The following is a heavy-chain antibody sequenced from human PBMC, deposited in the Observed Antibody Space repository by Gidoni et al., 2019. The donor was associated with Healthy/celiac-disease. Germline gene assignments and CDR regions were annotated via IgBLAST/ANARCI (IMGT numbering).Heavy chain of an antibody. CDR3: AKDIMISDFWSGLDY. V-gene: IGHV3-9*01. D-gene: IGHD3-3*01. Sequence: EVQLVESGGGLVQPGRSLRLSCAASGFTFDDYAMHWVRQAPGKGLEWVSGISWNSSSIGYADSVKGRFTISRDNAKNSLYLQMNSLRAEDTALYYCAKDIMISDFWSGLDYWGQGTLVTVSS. CDR1: GFTFDDYA. J-gene: IGHJ4*02. CDR2: ISWNSSSI.